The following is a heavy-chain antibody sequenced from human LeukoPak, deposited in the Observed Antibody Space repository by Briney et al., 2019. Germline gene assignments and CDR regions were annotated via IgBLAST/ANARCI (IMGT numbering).Heavy chain of an antibody. CDR1: GGSFSGYY. J-gene: IGHJ4*02. D-gene: IGHD2-2*02. CDR3: ASSLLYPNMYYFEY. V-gene: IGHV4-34*01. CDR2: INHSGST. Sequence: PSETLSLTCAVYGGSFSGYYWSWIRQPPGKGLEWIGEINHSGSTNYNPSLKSRVTISVDTSKNQFSLKLSSVTAADPAVYYCASSLLYPNMYYFEYWGQGNLVTVSS.